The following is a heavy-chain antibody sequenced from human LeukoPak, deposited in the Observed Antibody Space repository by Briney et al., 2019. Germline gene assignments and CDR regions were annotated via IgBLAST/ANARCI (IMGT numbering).Heavy chain of an antibody. CDR3: ARDLGVVVPAAIGYQGWFDP. J-gene: IGHJ5*02. CDR2: IWYDGSNK. D-gene: IGHD2-2*01. Sequence: GGSLRLSCAASGFTFSSYGMHWVRQAPGKGLEWVAVIWYDGSNKYYADSVKGRFTISRDNSKNTLYLQMNSLRAEDTAVYYCARDLGVVVPAAIGYQGWFDPWGQGTLVTVSS. V-gene: IGHV3-33*01. CDR1: GFTFSSYG.